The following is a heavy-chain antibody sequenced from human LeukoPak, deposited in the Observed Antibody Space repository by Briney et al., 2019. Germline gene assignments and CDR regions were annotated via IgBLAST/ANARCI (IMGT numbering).Heavy chain of an antibody. CDR2: INPNSGGT. V-gene: IGHV1-2*02. CDR3: ARDERYDSSGYPFDY. Sequence: GASVKVSCKASGYTFTGYFMHWVRQAPGQGLEWMGWINPNSGGTNYAQKFQGRATMTRDTSISTAYMELRRLRSDDTAVYYCARDERYDSSGYPFDYWGQGTLVTVSS. D-gene: IGHD3-22*01. CDR1: GYTFTGYF. J-gene: IGHJ4*02.